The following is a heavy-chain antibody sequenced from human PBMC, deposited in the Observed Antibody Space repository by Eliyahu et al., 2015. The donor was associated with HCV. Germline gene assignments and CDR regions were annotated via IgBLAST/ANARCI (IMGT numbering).Heavy chain of an antibody. CDR2: VHYSGST. V-gene: IGHV4-59*01. Sequence: QVQLQESGPGLVKPSETLSLSCTVSGDSISIYYWSWIRQSPGKGLEWIGYVHYSGSTNYNPSLKSRVTISIDASKNQFSLKLSSVTAADTAVYYCARGYGSSLYYYYYYMDVWGTGTTVTVSS. CDR3: ARGYGSSLYYYYYYMDV. J-gene: IGHJ6*03. D-gene: IGHD6-6*01. CDR1: GDSISIYY.